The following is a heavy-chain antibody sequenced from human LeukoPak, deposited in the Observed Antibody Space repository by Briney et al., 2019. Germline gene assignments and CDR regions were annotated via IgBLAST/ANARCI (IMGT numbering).Heavy chain of an antibody. D-gene: IGHD3-3*01. CDR1: GFTSSDYY. CDR3: ASGTYDFWSGYYDPDAFDI. Sequence: GGSLRLSCAASGFTSSDYYMSWIRQAPGKGLEWVSYISSSGSTIYYADSVKGRFTISRDNAKNSLYLQMNSLRAEDTAVYYCASGTYDFWSGYYDPDAFDIWGQGTMVTVSS. CDR2: ISSSGSTI. V-gene: IGHV3-11*04. J-gene: IGHJ3*02.